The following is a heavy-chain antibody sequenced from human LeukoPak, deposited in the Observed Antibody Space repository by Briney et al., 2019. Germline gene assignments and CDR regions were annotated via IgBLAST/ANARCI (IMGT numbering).Heavy chain of an antibody. J-gene: IGHJ6*03. D-gene: IGHD6-25*01. V-gene: IGHV3-21*01. CDR2: ISTVSTYK. CDR1: GFTFTDYS. Sequence: KTGGSLRLSCAASGFTFTDYSMTWVRQAPGKGLEWVSSISTVSTYKSYSDSVKGRFTISRDNAKDILYLQMSSLSAEDTGVYYCARDGSGFYLYYYMDVWGRGTPVTVSS. CDR3: ARDGSGFYLYYYMDV.